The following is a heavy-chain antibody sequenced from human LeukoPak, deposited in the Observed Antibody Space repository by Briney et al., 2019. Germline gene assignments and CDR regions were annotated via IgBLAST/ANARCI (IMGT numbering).Heavy chain of an antibody. D-gene: IGHD2-2*01. CDR1: GYTFTGDY. J-gene: IGHJ4*02. CDR2: TNPNSGGT. Sequence: ASVKVSCKASGYTFTGDYMHWVRQAPGQGLEWMGWTNPNSGGTNYAQKFQGRVTMTRDTSISTAYMELSRLRSDDTAVYYCAVPPHCSSTSCYNGFDYWGQGTLVTVSS. V-gene: IGHV1-2*02. CDR3: AVPPHCSSTSCYNGFDY.